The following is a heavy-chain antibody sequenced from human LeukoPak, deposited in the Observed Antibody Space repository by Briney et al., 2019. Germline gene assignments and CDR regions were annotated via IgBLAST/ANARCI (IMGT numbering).Heavy chain of an antibody. Sequence: PGGSLRTSCAASGFAFSSYAISWVRQAAGKGLEWVSAISGSGGSTYYADSVKGRFTISRENSKNTLYLQMNSLRAEDTAVYYCALRGYYYYGMDVWGQGTTATVSS. CDR1: GFAFSSYA. CDR2: ISGSGGST. CDR3: ALRGYYYYGMDV. J-gene: IGHJ6*02. V-gene: IGHV3-23*01.